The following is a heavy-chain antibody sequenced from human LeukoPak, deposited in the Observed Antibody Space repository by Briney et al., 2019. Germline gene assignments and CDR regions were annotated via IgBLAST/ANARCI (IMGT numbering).Heavy chain of an antibody. CDR3: ARERGILRGDAFDL. CDR1: GGSISISNW. Sequence: SGTLSLTCAVSGGSISISNWWSWVRQPPGKGLEWIGEIYHSGSTNYNPSLKSRVTISVDKSKNQSSLKLSSVTAADTAVYYCARERGILRGDAFDLWGQGTMVTVSS. J-gene: IGHJ3*01. D-gene: IGHD1-26*01. CDR2: IYHSGST. V-gene: IGHV4-4*02.